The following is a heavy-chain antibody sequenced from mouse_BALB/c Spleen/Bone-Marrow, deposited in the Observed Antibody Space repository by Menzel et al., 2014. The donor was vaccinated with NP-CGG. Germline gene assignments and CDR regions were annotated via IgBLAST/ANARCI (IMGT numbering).Heavy chain of an antibody. CDR3: ARTDSSGSWFAY. CDR1: GYTFTSYY. J-gene: IGHJ3*01. Sequence: QVQLQQSGPVLVKPGASVKMSCKASGYTFTSYYIHWVKQRPGQGPEWIGWISPGDGSTKYNEKFKGKTTLTADKSSSTAYMLLSSLTSEDSAIYFCARTDSSGSWFAYWGQGTLVTVSA. D-gene: IGHD3-2*01. V-gene: IGHV1S56*01. CDR2: ISPGDGST.